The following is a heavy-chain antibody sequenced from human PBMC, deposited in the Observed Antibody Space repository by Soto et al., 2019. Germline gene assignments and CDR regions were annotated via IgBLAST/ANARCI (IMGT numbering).Heavy chain of an antibody. CDR3: AHRDSTVTTTYFDS. D-gene: IGHD1-1*01. CDR2: IYWDGES. Sequence: ESGLTSATNTESPMLRCSFSGFSLTNTRMGEGWTRQPPGKALEWLEIIYWDGESRYKTLLRRRLTLTEDTSKNQVVRTITNIDPKDTATYYCAHRDSTVTTTYFDSCGQGIPVTVSS. CDR1: GFSLTNTRMG. J-gene: IGHJ4*02. V-gene: IGHV2-5*02.